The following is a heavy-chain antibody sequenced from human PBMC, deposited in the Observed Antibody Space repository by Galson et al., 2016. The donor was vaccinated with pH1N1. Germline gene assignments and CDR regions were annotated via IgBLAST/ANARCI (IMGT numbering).Heavy chain of an antibody. V-gene: IGHV1-69*05. CDR1: GGTFNSDS. Sequence: SVKVSCKASGGTFNSDSINWVRQAPGQGLEWMGGIIPLSDAAKYPQKFQGRVTITTDRSTRTTYMEMSSLRYEDTAVCFCAKWGGRNAFEIWGQGTMITVSS. J-gene: IGHJ3*02. CDR3: AKWGGRNAFEI. D-gene: IGHD3-16*01. CDR2: IIPLSDAA.